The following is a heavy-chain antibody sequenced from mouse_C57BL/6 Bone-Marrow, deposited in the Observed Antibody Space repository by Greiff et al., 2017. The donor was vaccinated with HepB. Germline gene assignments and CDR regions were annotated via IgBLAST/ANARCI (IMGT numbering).Heavy chain of an antibody. J-gene: IGHJ4*01. CDR1: GFTFNTYA. CDR2: IRSKSSNYAT. CDR3: VREDYYGSSYDYAMDY. D-gene: IGHD1-1*01. Sequence: EVQGVESGGGLVQPKGSLKLSCAASGFTFNTYAMHWVRQAPGKGLEWVARIRSKSSNYATYYADSVKDRFTISRDDSQSMLYLQMNNLKTEDTAMYYCVREDYYGSSYDYAMDYWGQGTSVTVSS. V-gene: IGHV10-3*01.